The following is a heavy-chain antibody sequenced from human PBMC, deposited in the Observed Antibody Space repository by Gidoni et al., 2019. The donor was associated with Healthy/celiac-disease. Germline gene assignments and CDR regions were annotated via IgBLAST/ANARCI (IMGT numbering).Heavy chain of an antibody. CDR1: GFTFRDYY. J-gene: IGHJ6*02. D-gene: IGHD3-16*01. CDR2: ISSIGSTI. V-gene: IGHV3-11*01. CDR3: ARTYDYVWGSHLDYYYYGMDV. Sequence: QVQLVESGGGLVKPGGSVRLSCAAPGFTFRDYYMSWSSQAPGKGLEWVSYISSIGSTIYYADSVKGRFTISRDNAKNSLYLQMNSLRAEDTAVYYCARTYDYVWGSHLDYYYYGMDVWGQGTTVTVSS.